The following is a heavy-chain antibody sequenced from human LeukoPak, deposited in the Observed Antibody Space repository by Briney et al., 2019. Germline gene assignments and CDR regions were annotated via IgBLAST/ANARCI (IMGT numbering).Heavy chain of an antibody. J-gene: IGHJ3*02. Sequence: GGSLRLSCAASGFNFRTHGMHWVRQAPGKGLEWVSAISGSGGSTYYADSVKGRFTISRDNSKNTLYLQMNSLRAEDTAVYYCAKGGGTRAFDIWGQGTMVTVSS. CDR3: AKGGGTRAFDI. D-gene: IGHD1-1*01. CDR2: ISGSGGST. V-gene: IGHV3-23*01. CDR1: GFNFRTHG.